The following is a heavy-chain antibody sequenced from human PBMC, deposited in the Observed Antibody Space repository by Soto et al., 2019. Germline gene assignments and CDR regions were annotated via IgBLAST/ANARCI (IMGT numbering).Heavy chain of an antibody. CDR3: ARRPANNPHNWFDP. Sequence: GASVKVSCKASGGTFSSYAISWVRQAPGQGLEYMGWIIAYNGNTNYVQKLQGRATMTTDKSTSTAYMELRSLRSDDTAVYYCARRPANNPHNWFDPWGQGTPVPVSS. V-gene: IGHV1-18*01. CDR1: GGTFSSYA. CDR2: IIAYNGNT. J-gene: IGHJ5*02. D-gene: IGHD1-1*01.